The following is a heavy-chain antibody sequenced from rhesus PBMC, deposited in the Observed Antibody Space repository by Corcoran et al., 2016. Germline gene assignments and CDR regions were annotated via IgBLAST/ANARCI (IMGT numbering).Heavy chain of an antibody. J-gene: IGHJ4*01. CDR1: GYTFTSYY. CDR3: TRAYSGSALDY. D-gene: IGHD3-16*01. CDR2: ISPYKGNK. Sequence: QVQLVQSGAEIKQPGASVKLSCKASGYTFTSYYMHWVRQAPGQGLEWIGLISPYKGNKGYAQNVQGRVTITTDTSTSTGYMELSSLRSEDTAVYYCTRAYSGSALDYWGQGVLVTVSS. V-gene: IGHV1-1*01.